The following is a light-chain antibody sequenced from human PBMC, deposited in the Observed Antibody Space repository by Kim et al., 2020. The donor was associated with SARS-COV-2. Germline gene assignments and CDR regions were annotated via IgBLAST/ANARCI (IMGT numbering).Light chain of an antibody. Sequence: LSPAERATLSCRASHSVSNNFLAWHQQKPGQAPRVLIYGSYLRAAGIPDRFSGSGSGTDFTLTISRLEPEDFAVYFCQQYGSSPYTFGRGTKLEI. J-gene: IGKJ2*01. V-gene: IGKV3-20*01. CDR2: GSY. CDR3: QQYGSSPYT. CDR1: HSVSNNF.